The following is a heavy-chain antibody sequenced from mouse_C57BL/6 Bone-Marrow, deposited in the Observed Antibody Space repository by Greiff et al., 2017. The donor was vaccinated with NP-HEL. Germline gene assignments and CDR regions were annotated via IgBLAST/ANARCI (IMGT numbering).Heavy chain of an antibody. J-gene: IGHJ2*01. Sequence: EVKVVESGGGLVKPGGSLKLSCAASGFTFSSYAMSWVRQTPEKRLEWVATISDGGSYTYYPDNVKGRFTISRDNAKNNLYLQMSHLKSEDTAMYYCAREGYYDYDGGYFDYWGQGTTLTVSS. D-gene: IGHD2-4*01. CDR3: AREGYYDYDGGYFDY. CDR2: ISDGGSYT. CDR1: GFTFSSYA. V-gene: IGHV5-4*01.